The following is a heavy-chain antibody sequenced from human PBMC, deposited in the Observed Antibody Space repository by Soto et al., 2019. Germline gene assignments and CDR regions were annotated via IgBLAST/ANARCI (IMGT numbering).Heavy chain of an antibody. J-gene: IGHJ4*02. CDR3: AREVQVHTPAFVY. V-gene: IGHV1-69*19. CDR1: GGTFNAYA. D-gene: IGHD3-10*01. Sequence: QVQLVQSGAEMKKPGSSVKVSCQSSGGTFNAYAMNWVRQAPGQGPGWMGDISPMFGAANYAPKFQGRVTITADESTGTSYMQLSSLTSEDTALDFCAREVQVHTPAFVYWGQGTLVTVSS. CDR2: ISPMFGAA.